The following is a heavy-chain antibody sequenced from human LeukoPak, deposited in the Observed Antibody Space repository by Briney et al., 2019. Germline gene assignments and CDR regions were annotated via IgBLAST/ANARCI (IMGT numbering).Heavy chain of an antibody. J-gene: IGHJ3*02. CDR3: ARVRPAQLERRGFRLVAFDI. CDR1: GGSISSGGYY. Sequence: ETSETLSLTCTVSGGSISSGGYYWSWIRQRPGKGLEWIGYIYYSGSTYYNPSLKSRVTISVDTSKNQFSLKLSSVTAADTAVYYCARVRPAQLERRGFRLVAFDIWGQGTMVTVSS. D-gene: IGHD1-1*01. V-gene: IGHV4-31*03. CDR2: IYYSGST.